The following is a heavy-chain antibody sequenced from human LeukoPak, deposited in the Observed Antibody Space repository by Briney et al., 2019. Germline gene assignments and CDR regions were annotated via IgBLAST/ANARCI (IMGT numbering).Heavy chain of an antibody. V-gene: IGHV3-74*01. D-gene: IGHD3-22*01. CDR3: ASSPLYYYDSSGSYYYYYGMDV. Sequence: GGSLRLSCAASGSTFSSYWMHWVRQAPGKGLVWVARINSDGSSTSYADSEKGRFTISRDNAKNTLHLQMNSLRAEDTALYYCASSPLYYYDSSGSYYYYYGMDVWGQGTTVTVSS. CDR1: GSTFSSYW. J-gene: IGHJ6*02. CDR2: INSDGSST.